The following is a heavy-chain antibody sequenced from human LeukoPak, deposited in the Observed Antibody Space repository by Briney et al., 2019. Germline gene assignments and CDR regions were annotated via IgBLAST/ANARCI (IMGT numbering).Heavy chain of an antibody. CDR1: GFPFCAYY. CDR2: IGFSSIGYSSDHL. CDR3: AREDFFTPHS. V-gene: IGHV3-11*05. J-gene: IGHJ4*02. Sequence: GGSLRLSCAASGFPFCAYYMTWIRQAPGKGLEWVSSIGFSSIGYSSDHLKYADSVKGRFTISRDNAKNSLFLQMDSLRAEDTAVYFCAREDFFTPHSWGQGTLVTVSS. D-gene: IGHD3/OR15-3a*01.